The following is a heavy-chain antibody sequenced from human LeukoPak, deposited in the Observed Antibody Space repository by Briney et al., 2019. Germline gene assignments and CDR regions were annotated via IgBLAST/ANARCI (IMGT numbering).Heavy chain of an antibody. V-gene: IGHV4-30-2*01. CDR2: IYHSGST. CDR1: GGSISSGGYY. CDR3: ARVGGPAGGDCYPD. D-gene: IGHD2-21*01. Sequence: SSETLSLTCTVSGGSISSGGYYWSWIRQPPGKGLEWIGYIYHSGSTYYNPSLKSRVTISVDRSKNQFSLKLSSVTAADTAVYYCARVGGPAGGDCYPDWGQGTLVTVSS. J-gene: IGHJ4*02.